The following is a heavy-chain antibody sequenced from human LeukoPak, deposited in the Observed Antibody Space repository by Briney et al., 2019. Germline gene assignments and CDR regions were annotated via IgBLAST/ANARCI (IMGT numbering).Heavy chain of an antibody. CDR1: GYTFTSYG. D-gene: IGHD1-26*01. CDR2: ISAYNGNT. Sequence: ASGKVSCKASGYTFTSYGISWVRQAPGQGLERMGWISAYNGNTNYAQKLQGRVTMTTDTSTSTAYMELRSLRSDDTAVYYCARDSGSYSALDYWGQGTLVTVSS. V-gene: IGHV1-18*01. CDR3: ARDSGSYSALDY. J-gene: IGHJ4*02.